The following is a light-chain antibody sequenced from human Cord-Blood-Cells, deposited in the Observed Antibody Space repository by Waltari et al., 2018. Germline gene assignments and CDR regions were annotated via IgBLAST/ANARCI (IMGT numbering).Light chain of an antibody. CDR3: QQSYSTPLT. CDR1: QSFSSY. CDR2: AAS. Sequence: IKMTQSPSSLPASVGARVTITCRASQSFSSYLNWYPQKPGNAPKLLIYAASSLHSGVPSRFSGSGSGTDFTLTISSLQPEDFGTYYCQQSYSTPLTFGGGTKVEIK. V-gene: IGKV1-39*01. J-gene: IGKJ4*01.